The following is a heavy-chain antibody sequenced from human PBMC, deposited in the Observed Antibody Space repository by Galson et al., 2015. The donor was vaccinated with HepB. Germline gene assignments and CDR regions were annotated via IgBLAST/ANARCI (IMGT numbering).Heavy chain of an antibody. V-gene: IGHV3-30-3*01. D-gene: IGHD4-23*01. CDR3: ARDPRGKGYFQH. CDR2: ISYDGSNK. CDR1: GFTFSSYA. Sequence: SLRLSCAASGFTFSSYAMHWVRQAPGKGLEWVAVISYDGSNKYYADSVKGRFTISRDNSKNTLYLQMNSLRAEDTAVYYCARDPRGKGYFQHWGQGTLVTVSS. J-gene: IGHJ1*01.